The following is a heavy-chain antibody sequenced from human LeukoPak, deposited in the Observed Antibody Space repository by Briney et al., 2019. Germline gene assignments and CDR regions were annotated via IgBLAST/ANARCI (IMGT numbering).Heavy chain of an antibody. D-gene: IGHD3-10*01. V-gene: IGHV1-2*06. CDR1: GYTFTGYY. Sequence: ASVKVSCKASGYTFTGYYMHWVRQAPGQGLGWMGRINPNSGGTNYAQKFQGRVTMTRDTSISTAYMELSRLRSDDTAVYYCARSSGPGRPRVDYWGQGTLVTVSS. CDR2: INPNSGGT. CDR3: ARSSGPGRPRVDY. J-gene: IGHJ4*02.